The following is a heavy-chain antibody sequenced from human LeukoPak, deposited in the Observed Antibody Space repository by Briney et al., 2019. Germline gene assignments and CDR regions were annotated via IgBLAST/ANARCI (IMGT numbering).Heavy chain of an antibody. D-gene: IGHD6-13*01. CDR3: ARDGSSWYNALDYYYYMDV. J-gene: IGHJ6*03. CDR1: GFTFSSCA. CDR2: ISGSGDTT. Sequence: HPGGSLRLSCAASGFTFSSCAMSWVRQTPGKGLEWVSTISGSGDTTRYADSVKGRFTISRDNSKNTLYLQMNSLRAEDTAVYYCARDGSSWYNALDYYYYMDVWGKGTTVTVSS. V-gene: IGHV3-23*01.